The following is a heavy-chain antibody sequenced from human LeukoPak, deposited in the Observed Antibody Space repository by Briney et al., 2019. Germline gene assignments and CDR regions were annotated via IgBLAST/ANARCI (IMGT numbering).Heavy chain of an antibody. CDR2: IFYSGSA. CDR3: ARHSVGSPHYFDY. J-gene: IGHJ4*02. CDR1: GGSISNYY. Sequence: SETLPLTCTVSGGSISNYYWSWIRQPPGKELEWIAFIFYSGSAHYNPSLTSRVTISVDTSKNQFSLRLTSVTAADTAVYYCARHSVGSPHYFDYWGQGTPVTVSS. V-gene: IGHV4-59*08. D-gene: IGHD5/OR15-5a*01.